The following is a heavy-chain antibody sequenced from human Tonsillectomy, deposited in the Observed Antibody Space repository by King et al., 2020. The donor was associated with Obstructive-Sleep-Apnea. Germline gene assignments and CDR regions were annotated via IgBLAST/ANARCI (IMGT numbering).Heavy chain of an antibody. CDR1: DFTFSSYT. CDR3: AGHSYITDDGMDV. Sequence: VKLVESGGGLVKPGGSLRLSCAASDFTFSSYTMNWVRQAPGKGLEWVSSITSSSSYIYYADSVKGRFTISRDNAKNSLSLQMNSLRAEDTAVYYCAGHSYITDDGMDVWGQGTTVTVSS. CDR2: ITSSSSYI. J-gene: IGHJ6*02. D-gene: IGHD1-14*01. V-gene: IGHV3-21*01.